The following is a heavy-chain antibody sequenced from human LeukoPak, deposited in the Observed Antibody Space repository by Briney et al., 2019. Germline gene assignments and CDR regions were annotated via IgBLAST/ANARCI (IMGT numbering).Heavy chain of an antibody. J-gene: IGHJ4*02. D-gene: IGHD3-10*01. Sequence: ASVKVSCKASGYTFTGYYMHWVRQAPGQGLEWMGWINPNSGGTNYAQKFQSRVTMTRDTAISTAYMELSSLTFDDTAIYYCARVGYFYGSGSQTGGYLDYWGQGTLVTVSS. CDR1: GYTFTGYY. V-gene: IGHV1-2*02. CDR3: ARVGYFYGSGSQTGGYLDY. CDR2: INPNSGGT.